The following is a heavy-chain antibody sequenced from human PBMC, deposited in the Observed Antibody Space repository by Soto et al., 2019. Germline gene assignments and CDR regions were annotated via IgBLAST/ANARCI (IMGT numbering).Heavy chain of an antibody. CDR1: GFIFSNYA. J-gene: IGHJ4*02. D-gene: IGHD2-15*01. CDR3: ARGQIAQWLLGSDY. V-gene: IGHV3-64*02. CDR2: VSANGDTT. Sequence: GGSLRLSCAASGFIFSNYAMHWVRQAPGKGLEYVSTVSANGDTTYYADSVKGRFRVSRDNTKNMLFLQMGSLTVDDMAVYYCARGQIAQWLLGSDYWGQGTLVTVSS.